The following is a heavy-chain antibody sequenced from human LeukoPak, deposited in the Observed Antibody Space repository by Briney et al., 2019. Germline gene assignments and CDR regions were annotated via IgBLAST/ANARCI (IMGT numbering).Heavy chain of an antibody. J-gene: IGHJ4*02. CDR2: ISSSSGSTI. V-gene: IGHV3-48*03. D-gene: IGHD3-16*01. CDR3: ARDDRLGGLIDF. CDR1: GFTFSSSE. Sequence: QPGGSLRLSCAVSGFTFSSSEMNWVRQAPGKGLEWISYISSSSGSTIYYADSVQGRFTISRDNAKNSLYLQMNSLRAEDTAVYYCARDDRLGGLIDFWGQGTLVTVSS.